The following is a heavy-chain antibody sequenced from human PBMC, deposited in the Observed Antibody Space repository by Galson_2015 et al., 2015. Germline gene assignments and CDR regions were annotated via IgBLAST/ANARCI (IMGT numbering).Heavy chain of an antibody. CDR1: GFSLSATAVG. V-gene: IGHV2-5*01. CDR2: IYWNDDK. J-gene: IGHJ4*02. D-gene: IGHD1-1*01. Sequence: PALVKPTPTLSLTCTFSGFSLSATAVGVGWIRQPPGKALEWLAHIYWNDDKKYSPSLKSRLTITKDTSKNQVVLTVTNLDPVDTVTYYCAHLTSNGFCFDYWGQGTLVTVSS. CDR3: AHLTSNGFCFDY.